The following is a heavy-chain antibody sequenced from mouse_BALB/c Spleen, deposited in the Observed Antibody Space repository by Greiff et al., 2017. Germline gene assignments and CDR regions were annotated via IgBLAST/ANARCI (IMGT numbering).Heavy chain of an antibody. CDR2: IWGGGST. V-gene: IGHV2-6-4*01. CDR1: GFSLSRYC. J-gene: IGHJ3*01. D-gene: IGHD2-4*01. CDR3: AACYDDYEGDWFAY. Sequence: VTLQESGPGLVAPSQSLSIPCTVSGFSLSRYCVHWVRQPPGKGLEWLGMIWGGGSTDYNSALKSRLSISKDNSKNQVFLKMNSLQTDDTAMYYCAACYDDYEGDWFAYWGQGTLVTVSA.